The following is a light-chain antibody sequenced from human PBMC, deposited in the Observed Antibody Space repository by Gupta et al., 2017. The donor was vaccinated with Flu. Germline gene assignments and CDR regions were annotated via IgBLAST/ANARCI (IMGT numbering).Light chain of an antibody. J-gene: IGLJ3*02. Sequence: SGSIASNYVQCYQQRPGSSPTTVISEDNQRPSGVPDRFSSSIDSSSNSASLSISGLQTEDEADYYCQSYDSSHLWVFGGGTKLTVL. CDR2: EDN. V-gene: IGLV6-57*01. CDR3: QSYDSSHLWV. CDR1: SGSIASNY.